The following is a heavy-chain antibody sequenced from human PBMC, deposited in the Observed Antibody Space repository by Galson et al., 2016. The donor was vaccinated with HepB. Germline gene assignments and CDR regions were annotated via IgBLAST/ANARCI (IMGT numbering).Heavy chain of an antibody. V-gene: IGHV3-48*01. J-gene: IGHJ4*02. CDR2: ISFSSTNI. Sequence: SLRLSCAASGFTFRSYGMNWVRQAPGKGLEWLSYISFSSTNIHYADSVRGRFTISRDNSNSMLFLQMSSLRADDTAVYYCARRHEYCPPVGCSVDYWGQGTLVSVSS. D-gene: IGHD2/OR15-2a*01. CDR1: GFTFRSYG. CDR3: ARRHEYCPPVGCSVDY.